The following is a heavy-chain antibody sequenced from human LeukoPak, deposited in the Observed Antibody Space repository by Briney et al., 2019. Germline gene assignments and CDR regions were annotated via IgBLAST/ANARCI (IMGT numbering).Heavy chain of an antibody. Sequence: ASVKVSCKASGYTFTGYYMHWVRQAPGQGLEWMGWINPNSGGTNYAQKFQGRVTMTRDTSISTAYMELSRLRSDDTAVYYCAREYVYSSSCVDHWGQGTLVTVSS. V-gene: IGHV1-2*02. J-gene: IGHJ5*02. CDR3: AREYVYSSSCVDH. D-gene: IGHD6-13*01. CDR2: INPNSGGT. CDR1: GYTFTGYY.